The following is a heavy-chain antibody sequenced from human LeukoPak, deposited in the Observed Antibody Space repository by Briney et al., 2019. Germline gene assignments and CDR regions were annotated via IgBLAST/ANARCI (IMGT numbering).Heavy chain of an antibody. D-gene: IGHD4-17*01. CDR3: ARPKHDYGDYRDAFDL. CDR1: GYTFTSYS. Sequence: ASVKVSCKASGYTFTSYSINWMRQAPGQGLEWMGWISGYNTNTNYAQKLQGRVTMTTDTSTSTAYMELRSLRSDDTAVYYCARPKHDYGDYRDAFDLWGQGTVVTVSS. V-gene: IGHV1-18*01. J-gene: IGHJ3*01. CDR2: ISGYNTNT.